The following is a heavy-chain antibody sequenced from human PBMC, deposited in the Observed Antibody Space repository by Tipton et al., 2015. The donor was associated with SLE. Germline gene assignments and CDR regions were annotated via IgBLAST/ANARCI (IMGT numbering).Heavy chain of an antibody. CDR2: ISSSGSTI. Sequence: SLRLSCAASGFTFSSYEMNWVRQAPGKGLEWVSYISSSGSTIYYADSVKGRFTISRDNAKNSLYLQMNSLRAEDTAVYYCARDHGGSYPPWGLDVWGQGTTVTVSS. CDR1: GFTFSSYE. V-gene: IGHV3-48*03. J-gene: IGHJ6*02. D-gene: IGHD1-26*01. CDR3: ARDHGGSYPPWGLDV.